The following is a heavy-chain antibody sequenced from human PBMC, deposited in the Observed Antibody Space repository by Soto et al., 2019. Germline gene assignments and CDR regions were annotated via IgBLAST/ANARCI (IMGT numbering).Heavy chain of an antibody. V-gene: IGHV3-30-3*01. J-gene: IGHJ4*02. CDR3: ARGQRYYYDSSGYYSHFV. CDR1: GFTFSSYA. CDR2: ISYDGSNK. Sequence: GGSLRLSCAASGFTFSSYAMHRVRQAPGKGLEWVAVISYDGSNKYYADSVKGRFTISRDNSKNTLYLQMNSLRAEDTAVYYCARGQRYYYDSSGYYSHFVWGQGTLVTVSS. D-gene: IGHD3-22*01.